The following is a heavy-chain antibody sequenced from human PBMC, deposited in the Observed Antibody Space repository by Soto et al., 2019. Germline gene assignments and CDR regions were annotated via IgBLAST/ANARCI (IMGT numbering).Heavy chain of an antibody. CDR1: GFTSRSYA. J-gene: IGHJ4*02. Sequence: PGGSLRLSCTASGFTSRSYAMSWVRQAPGKGLEWVSAISGSGGSTYYADSVKGRFTISRDNSKNTLYLQMNSLRAEDTAVYYCAYYSSSWYYFDYWGQGTLVTVSS. V-gene: IGHV3-23*01. D-gene: IGHD6-13*01. CDR3: AYYSSSWYYFDY. CDR2: ISGSGGST.